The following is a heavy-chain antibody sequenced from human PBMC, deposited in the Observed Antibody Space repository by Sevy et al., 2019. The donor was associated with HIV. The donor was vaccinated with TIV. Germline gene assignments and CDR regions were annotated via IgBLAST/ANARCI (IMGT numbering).Heavy chain of an antibody. Sequence: GGSLRLSCLASGFTFSNYAIHWVRQAPGKGLEYVSVISSNGGTTYYADSVKGRFTISRDNFRYTLYLQMSSLRAGDTAVYYCVKDLMYGRGSTLYYCMDVCGQGTTVTVSS. CDR3: VKDLMYGRGSTLYYCMDV. J-gene: IGHJ6*02. CDR2: ISSNGGTT. CDR1: GFTFSNYA. V-gene: IGHV3-64D*06. D-gene: IGHD2-8*01.